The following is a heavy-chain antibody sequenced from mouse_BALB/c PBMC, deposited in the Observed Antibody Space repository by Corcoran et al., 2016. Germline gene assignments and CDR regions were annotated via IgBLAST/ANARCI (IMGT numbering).Heavy chain of an antibody. J-gene: IGHJ3*01. Sequence: QVQLQQSGAELMKPGASGKIACKATGYTFTRFWIQWVKQRPGHGLEWIGEILPGNGNTYYIEKFKGKATFTADTSSNTAYIQLSSLTSEDSAVYYCAIQGGTYWGQGTLVTVSA. CDR1: GYTFTRFW. CDR2: ILPGNGNT. V-gene: IGHV1-9*01. CDR3: AIQGGTY.